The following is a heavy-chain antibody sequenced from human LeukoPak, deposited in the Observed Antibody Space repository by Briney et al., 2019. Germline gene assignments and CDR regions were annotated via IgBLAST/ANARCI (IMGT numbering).Heavy chain of an antibody. CDR3: ARVAWGYYDSSGYLGAFDI. Sequence: ASVKVSCKASGGTSSSYAISWVRQAPGQGLEWMGRIIPIFGTANYAQKFQGRVTITADKSTSTAYMGLSSLRSEDTAVYYCARVAWGYYDSSGYLGAFDIWGQGTMVTVSS. CDR2: IIPIFGTA. J-gene: IGHJ3*02. V-gene: IGHV1-69*06. D-gene: IGHD3-22*01. CDR1: GGTSSSYA.